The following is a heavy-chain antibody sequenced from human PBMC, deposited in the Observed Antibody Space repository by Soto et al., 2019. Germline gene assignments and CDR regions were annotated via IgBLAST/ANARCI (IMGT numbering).Heavy chain of an antibody. J-gene: IGHJ4*02. V-gene: IGHV4-39*01. CDR2: IYYSGST. CDR1: GGSISSSGCY. Sequence: PSETLSVTCTVSGGSISSSGCYWGWLRQPPGKGLEWIGSIYYSGSTYYNPSLKSRVTISVDTSKNQFSLKLSSVTAADTAVYYCATVGYCSGGSCYLVRSFDYWGQGTLVTVSS. CDR3: ATVGYCSGGSCYLVRSFDY. D-gene: IGHD2-15*01.